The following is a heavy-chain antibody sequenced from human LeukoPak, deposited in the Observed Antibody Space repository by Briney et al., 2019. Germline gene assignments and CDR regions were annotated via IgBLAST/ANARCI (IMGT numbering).Heavy chain of an antibody. J-gene: IGHJ5*02. CDR1: GYTFTGYY. Sequence: ASVKVSCKASGYTFTGYYMHWVRHAPGQGLERMGRINPNSGGTNYAQKFQGRVTMTRDTSISTAYVELSRLRSDDTAVYYCARDILYCTYGLCNPWGQGTLVTVSS. CDR2: INPNSGGT. D-gene: IGHD2-8*01. CDR3: ARDILYCTYGLCNP. V-gene: IGHV1-2*06.